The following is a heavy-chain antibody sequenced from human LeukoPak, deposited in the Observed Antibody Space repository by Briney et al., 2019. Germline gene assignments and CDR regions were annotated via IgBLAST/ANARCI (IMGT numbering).Heavy chain of an antibody. D-gene: IGHD3-3*01. CDR1: GFTFSSYS. V-gene: IGHV3-21*01. Sequence: SGGSLKLSCAASGFTFSSYSMNWVRQAPGKGLEWVSSISSSSTYVYYADSVKGRFAISRDNAKSSLYLQMNSLRAEDTAVYYWGRGETFYDFWSGYPPPDYWGQGTLVTVSS. CDR2: ISSSSTYV. J-gene: IGHJ4*02. CDR3: GRGETFYDFWSGYPPPDY.